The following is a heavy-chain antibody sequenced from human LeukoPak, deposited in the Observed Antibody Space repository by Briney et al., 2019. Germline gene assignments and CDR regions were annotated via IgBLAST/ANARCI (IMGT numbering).Heavy chain of an antibody. Sequence: GRSLRLSCAASGFTFSSYAMHWVRQAPGKGLEWVAVISYDGSNKYYADSVKGRFTISRDNSKNTLYLQMNSLRAGDTAVYYCARGRGRSYYYDSSGPDYWGQGTLVTVSS. D-gene: IGHD3-22*01. CDR2: ISYDGSNK. CDR1: GFTFSSYA. V-gene: IGHV3-30-3*01. CDR3: ARGRGRSYYYDSSGPDY. J-gene: IGHJ4*02.